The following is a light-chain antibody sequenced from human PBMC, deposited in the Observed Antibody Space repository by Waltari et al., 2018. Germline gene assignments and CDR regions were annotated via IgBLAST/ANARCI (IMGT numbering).Light chain of an antibody. Sequence: DIQMTQSPSSLSASVGDRVTITCRASQPISTYLNWYQQKPGKAPKLLMYAASSVQSGVPSRFSGSGSGTDFTLTISSLQPEDFATYFCQQSYSTPRTFGQGTKLEIK. J-gene: IGKJ2*02. V-gene: IGKV1-39*01. CDR3: QQSYSTPRT. CDR2: AAS. CDR1: QPISTY.